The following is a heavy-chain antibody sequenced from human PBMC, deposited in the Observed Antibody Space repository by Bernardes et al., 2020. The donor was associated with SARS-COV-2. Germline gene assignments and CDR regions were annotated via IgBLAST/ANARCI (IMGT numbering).Heavy chain of an antibody. V-gene: IGHV3-7*01. D-gene: IGHD6-19*01. J-gene: IGHJ6*02. CDR1: GFTFSSYW. CDR2: IKQDGREK. CDR3: ARAKQWLVQEGMDV. Sequence: GGSLRLSCAASGFTFSSYWMSWVRQAPGKGLEWVANIKQDGREKYYVDSVKGRFTISRDNAKNSLYLQMNSLRAEDTAVYYCARAKQWLVQEGMDVWGQGTTVTVS.